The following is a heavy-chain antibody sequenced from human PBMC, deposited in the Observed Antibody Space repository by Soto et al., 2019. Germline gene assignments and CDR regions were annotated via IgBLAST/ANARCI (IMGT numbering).Heavy chain of an antibody. CDR2: IKQDGIEK. Sequence: GGSLRLSCAASGFTFSSYWMSWVRQAPGKGLEWVANIKQDGIEKYYVDSVKGRFTISRDNAKNSLYLQMNSLRAEDTAVYYCARIKVDTAMVFDYWGQGTLVTVSS. CDR1: GFTFSSYW. CDR3: ARIKVDTAMVFDY. J-gene: IGHJ4*02. V-gene: IGHV3-7*01. D-gene: IGHD5-18*01.